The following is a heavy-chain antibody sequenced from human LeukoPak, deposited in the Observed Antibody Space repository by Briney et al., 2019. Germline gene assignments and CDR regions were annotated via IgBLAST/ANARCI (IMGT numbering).Heavy chain of an antibody. CDR1: GFTFSSYG. V-gene: IGHV3-30*03. Sequence: GRSLRLSCAASGFTFSSYGMHWVRQAPGKGLEWVAVISVDGSNKYYADSVKGRFTISRDNSKNTLYLQMNSLRAEDTAMYYCARDPRVALAGTDWFDPWGQGTLVTVSS. CDR3: ARDPRVALAGTDWFDP. J-gene: IGHJ5*02. CDR2: ISVDGSNK. D-gene: IGHD6-19*01.